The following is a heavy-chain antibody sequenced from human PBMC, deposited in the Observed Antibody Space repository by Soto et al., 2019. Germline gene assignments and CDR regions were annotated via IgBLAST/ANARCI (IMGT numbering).Heavy chain of an antibody. CDR3: ASSQWFSP. V-gene: IGHV4-4*02. Sequence: SETLSLTCAVSGGSLSSSNCWSWVRQPPGKGLEWIGEINHSGSTNYNPSLKSRVTISVDTSKNQFSLKLSSVTAADTAVYYCASSQWFSPWGQGTMVTVSS. J-gene: IGHJ3*01. D-gene: IGHD3-22*01. CDR1: GGSLSSSNC. CDR2: INHSGST.